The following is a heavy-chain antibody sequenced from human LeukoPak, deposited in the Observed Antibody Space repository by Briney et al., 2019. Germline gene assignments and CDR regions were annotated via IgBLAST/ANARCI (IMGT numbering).Heavy chain of an antibody. J-gene: IGHJ4*02. Sequence: PSETLSLTCAVSGVSFDDYYWSWVRQTSGKGLEWIGEINHSGYTNDSPSLKSRVTPSIDTSRKQFSLNLRSVTVADTGIYYCTRMTAGHDYWGQGTLVTVSS. D-gene: IGHD2-21*02. CDR1: GVSFDDYY. V-gene: IGHV4-34*01. CDR2: INHSGYT. CDR3: TRMTAGHDY.